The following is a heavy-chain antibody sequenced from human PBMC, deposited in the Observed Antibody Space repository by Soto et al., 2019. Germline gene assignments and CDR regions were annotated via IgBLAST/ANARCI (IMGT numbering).Heavy chain of an antibody. CDR3: AKLTYPSDSTGYYYERVSGWIDS. J-gene: IGHJ5*01. D-gene: IGHD3-22*01. Sequence: EVQLLESGGGLIQPGGSLRLSCAASGFMFSSYAIGWVGQAPGKGREWVSSISVSGGTANLADSVEGRCTISRDNSKSTLYLQMNSLRAEDTAVYYCAKLTYPSDSTGYYYERVSGWIDSWGQGTLVTVSS. CDR2: ISVSGGTA. V-gene: IGHV3-23*01. CDR1: GFMFSSYA.